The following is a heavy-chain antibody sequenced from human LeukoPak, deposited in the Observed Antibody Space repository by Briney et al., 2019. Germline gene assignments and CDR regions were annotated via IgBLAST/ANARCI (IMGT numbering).Heavy chain of an antibody. CDR3: AKDGYGSGTKGGYYFDY. V-gene: IGHV3-74*01. D-gene: IGHD3-10*01. CDR1: GFTFSSYG. J-gene: IGHJ4*02. Sequence: GGSLRLSCAASGFTFSSYGMHWVRQAPGKGLVWVSRIDSDGSSISYADSVKGRFTVSRDNAKNTLYLQMNSLRAEDTAVYYCAKDGYGSGTKGGYYFDYWGQGTLVTVSS. CDR2: IDSDGSSI.